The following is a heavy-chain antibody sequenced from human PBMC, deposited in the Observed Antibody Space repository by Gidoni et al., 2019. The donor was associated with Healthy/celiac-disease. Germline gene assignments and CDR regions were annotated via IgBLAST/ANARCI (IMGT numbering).Heavy chain of an antibody. CDR3: ARGGRRTRDVWFDP. D-gene: IGHD2-2*01. V-gene: IGHV4-31*01. CDR1: GASTSSGGYD. CDR2: IYSSGST. Sequence: QVQLQESSPGLMKTSQTQSLTCTISGASTSSGGYDWSWIRQHPVKGLEWIGYIYSSGSTYYNPSLKSLVTISVDTSKNQFSLKLRSVTAADTAVYYGARGGRRTRDVWFDPWGQGTLVTVSS. J-gene: IGHJ5*02.